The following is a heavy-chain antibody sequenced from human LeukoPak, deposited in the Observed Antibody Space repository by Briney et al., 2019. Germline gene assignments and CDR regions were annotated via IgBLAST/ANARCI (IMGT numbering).Heavy chain of an antibody. V-gene: IGHV1-18*01. CDR3: ASQNGGYSSSFLPDYYYYYMDV. J-gene: IGHJ6*03. CDR1: GYTFTSYG. CDR2: ISAYNGNT. D-gene: IGHD6-6*01. Sequence: ASVKVSCKASGYTFTSYGISWVRQAPGQGLEWMGWISAYNGNTNYAQKLQGRVTMTTDTSTSTAYMELRSLRSDDTAVYYCASQNGGYSSSFLPDYYYYYMDVWGKGTTVTVSS.